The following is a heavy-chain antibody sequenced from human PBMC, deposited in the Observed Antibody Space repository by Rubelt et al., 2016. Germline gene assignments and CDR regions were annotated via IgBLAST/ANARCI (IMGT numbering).Heavy chain of an antibody. CDR2: VNDSGTT. CDR1: GGSFSGYY. Sequence: QVQLQQWGAGLLKPSETLSLTCAVYGGSFSGYYWSWIRQPPGKGLEWIGEVNDSGTTNYNASLKSRVRISVDTSKNQFSLKLTSVTAADTAVYYCARRFCSNTGCFTVDYWGPGNLVTVS. J-gene: IGHJ4*02. V-gene: IGHV4-34*01. CDR3: ARRFCSNTGCFTVDY. D-gene: IGHD2-8*02.